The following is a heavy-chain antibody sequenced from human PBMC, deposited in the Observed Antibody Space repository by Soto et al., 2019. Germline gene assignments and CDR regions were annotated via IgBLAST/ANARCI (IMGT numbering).Heavy chain of an antibody. Sequence: QLQLQESGPGLVKPSETLSLTCTVSGGSISSSSYYWGWIRQPPGKGLEWIGSIYYSGSTYYNPSLKSRVTISVDTSKNQFSLKLSSVTAADTAVYYCARHLYSSSSEFPYYYYGMDVWGQGTTVTVSS. J-gene: IGHJ6*02. CDR1: GGSISSSSYY. CDR3: ARHLYSSSSEFPYYYYGMDV. D-gene: IGHD6-6*01. CDR2: IYYSGST. V-gene: IGHV4-39*01.